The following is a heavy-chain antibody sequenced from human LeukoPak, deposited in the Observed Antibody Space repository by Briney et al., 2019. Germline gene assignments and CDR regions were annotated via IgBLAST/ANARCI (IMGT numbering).Heavy chain of an antibody. Sequence: ASVKVSCKASGYTFTNYYIHWVRQAPGQGFEWMGWINPNSGGTNYAQKFQGRVTMTRDTSIKTAYMELSRLRSDDTAIYYCASLGSSGYVDFDYWGQGTLVTVSS. CDR2: INPNSGGT. J-gene: IGHJ4*02. D-gene: IGHD3-22*01. V-gene: IGHV1-2*02. CDR1: GYTFTNYY. CDR3: ASLGSSGYVDFDY.